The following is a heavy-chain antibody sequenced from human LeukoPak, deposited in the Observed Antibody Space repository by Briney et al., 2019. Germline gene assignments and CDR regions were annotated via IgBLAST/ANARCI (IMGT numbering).Heavy chain of an antibody. CDR1: GYTFTGYY. CDR3: AREVETNWFDP. J-gene: IGHJ5*02. D-gene: IGHD5-24*01. Sequence: ASVKVSCKASGYTFTGYYLHWVRQAPGQGLEWMGRINPNSGGTNYAQKFQGRVTMTRNTSISTAYMELSSLRSEDTAVYYCAREVETNWFDPWGQGTLVTVSS. V-gene: IGHV1-2*06. CDR2: INPNSGGT.